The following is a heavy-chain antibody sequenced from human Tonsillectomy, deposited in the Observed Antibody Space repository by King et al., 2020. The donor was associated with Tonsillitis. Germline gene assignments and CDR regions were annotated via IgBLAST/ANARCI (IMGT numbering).Heavy chain of an antibody. V-gene: IGHV5-51*01. CDR1: GYTFTTYW. CDR2: IYPGDSDT. D-gene: IGHD4-23*01. J-gene: IGHJ1*01. Sequence: VQLVESGAEVKKPGESLKISCKGSGYTFTTYWIGWVRHMPGKGLEWMGIIYPGDSDTRYSPSFQGQVTISADKSISTAYLQWSSLKASDTAIYYCARSYGGNSLYFQHWGQGTLVTVSS. CDR3: ARSYGGNSLYFQH.